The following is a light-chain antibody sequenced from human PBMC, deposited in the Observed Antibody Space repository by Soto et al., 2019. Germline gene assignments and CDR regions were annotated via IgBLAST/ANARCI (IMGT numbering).Light chain of an antibody. J-gene: IGKJ5*01. CDR3: QQRHSSPIT. V-gene: IGKV1-39*01. CDR2: GAK. CDR1: QAISNY. Sequence: TPSHSRLSPSVGHRVTITCRASQAISNYLNWYQQKPGKAPNLLIFGAKTLQSGVPSRFSGSGYGTDFTLTITTLQPEDVGIYYCQQRHSSPITVGQGTRLEIK.